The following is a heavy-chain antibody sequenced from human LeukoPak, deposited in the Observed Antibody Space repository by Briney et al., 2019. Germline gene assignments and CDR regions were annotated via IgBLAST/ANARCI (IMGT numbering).Heavy chain of an antibody. CDR3: ARLQQGDYVICDY. J-gene: IGHJ4*02. Sequence: SETLSLTCTVSGGSISSNYWSWIRQPPGKGLEWIGYIHYSGSANYNPSLKSRVTISVDTSKNQFSLKLSSVTAADTAVYYCARLQQGDYVICDYWGQGTLVTVSS. CDR2: IHYSGSA. D-gene: IGHD4-17*01. V-gene: IGHV4-59*08. CDR1: GGSISSNY.